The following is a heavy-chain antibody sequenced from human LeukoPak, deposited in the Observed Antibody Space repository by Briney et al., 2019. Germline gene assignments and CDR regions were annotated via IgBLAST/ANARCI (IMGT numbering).Heavy chain of an antibody. J-gene: IGHJ6*03. CDR1: GFTFSSYE. D-gene: IGHD6-13*01. CDR3: ARDFFAPGIPAANYMGV. CDR2: ISSSRSYI. Sequence: PGGSLRLSCAASGFTFSSYEMNWVRQAPGKGLEWVSYISSSRSYIHYADSVKGRFTISRDNAKNSLYLQMNSLRAEDMAVYYCARDFFAPGIPAANYMGVWGKGTTVTVSS. V-gene: IGHV3-21*05.